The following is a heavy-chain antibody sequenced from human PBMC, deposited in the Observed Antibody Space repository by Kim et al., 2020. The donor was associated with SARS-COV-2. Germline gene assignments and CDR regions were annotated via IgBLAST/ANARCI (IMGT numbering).Heavy chain of an antibody. CDR3: AREGDSSHYFDY. J-gene: IGHJ4*02. CDR1: GSTLSSYT. Sequence: GGSLRISCAASGSTLSSYTMNWVRQAPGKGLEWISSISSRSTYIYYADSVKGRFTISRDNAKNSLSLQLNSLRAEDTAVYFCAREGDSSHYFDYWGQGTL. CDR2: ISSRSTYI. V-gene: IGHV3-21*01.